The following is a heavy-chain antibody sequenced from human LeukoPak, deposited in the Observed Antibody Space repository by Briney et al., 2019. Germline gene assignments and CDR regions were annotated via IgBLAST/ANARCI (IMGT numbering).Heavy chain of an antibody. D-gene: IGHD5-18*01. Sequence: ASVKVSCKASGYTFTGYYMHWVRQAPGQGLEWMGWINPNSGGTNYAQKLQGRVTMTRDTSISTAYMELSRLRSDDTAVYYCAASPRGSYGHPGHYWGQGTLVTVSS. CDR3: AASPRGSYGHPGHY. CDR1: GYTFTGYY. V-gene: IGHV1-2*02. J-gene: IGHJ4*02. CDR2: INPNSGGT.